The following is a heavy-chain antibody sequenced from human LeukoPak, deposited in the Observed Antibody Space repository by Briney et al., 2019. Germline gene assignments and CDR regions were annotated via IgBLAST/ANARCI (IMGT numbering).Heavy chain of an antibody. J-gene: IGHJ4*02. CDR2: NSAYNGNT. CDR1: GYTFTSYG. Sequence: ASVKVSCKASGYTFTSYGISWVRQAPGQGLEWMGWNSAYNGNTNYAQKLQGRVTMTTDTSTSTAYMELRSLRSDDTAVYYCARTQYYDFWSGYTELFDYWGQGTLVTVSS. V-gene: IGHV1-18*01. CDR3: ARTQYYDFWSGYTELFDY. D-gene: IGHD3-3*01.